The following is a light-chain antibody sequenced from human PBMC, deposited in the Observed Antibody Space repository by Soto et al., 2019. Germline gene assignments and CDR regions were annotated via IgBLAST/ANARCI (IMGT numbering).Light chain of an antibody. Sequence: DIHVTQSRSSLSASVGDRVTITCRASRRIRNDLGWYQHNPGKAPKRLIYAASSLQSGVPSRFSGSGSGTEFTLTISSLPPEDFATYFCLQHDSYPWTFGQGTKVDIK. J-gene: IGKJ1*01. CDR1: RRIRND. CDR2: AAS. CDR3: LQHDSYPWT. V-gene: IGKV1-17*01.